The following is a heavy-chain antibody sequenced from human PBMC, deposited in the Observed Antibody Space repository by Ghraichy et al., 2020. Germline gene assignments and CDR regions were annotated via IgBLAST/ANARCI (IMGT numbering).Heavy chain of an antibody. D-gene: IGHD6-13*01. Sequence: GGSLRLSCAASGFTFSSHEMNWVRQAPGKGLEWVSYISSSGSTIYYADSVKGRFTISRDNAKNSLYLQMNSLRAEDTALYYCARGVYSSSWSPFDYWGQGTLVTVSS. V-gene: IGHV3-48*03. CDR1: GFTFSSHE. CDR2: ISSSGSTI. J-gene: IGHJ4*02. CDR3: ARGVYSSSWSPFDY.